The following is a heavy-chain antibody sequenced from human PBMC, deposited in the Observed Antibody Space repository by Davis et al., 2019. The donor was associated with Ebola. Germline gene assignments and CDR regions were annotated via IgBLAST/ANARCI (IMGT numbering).Heavy chain of an antibody. Sequence: PGGSLRLSCAASGFTFSSYWMSWVRQAPGKGLEWVSSISSSSSYIYYADSVKGRFTISRDNAKNSLYLQMNSLRAEDTAVYYCARDQARFLEWSLQRPIDYWGQGTLVTVSS. V-gene: IGHV3-21*01. D-gene: IGHD3-3*01. CDR3: ARDQARFLEWSLQRPIDY. CDR2: ISSSSSYI. CDR1: GFTFSSYW. J-gene: IGHJ4*02.